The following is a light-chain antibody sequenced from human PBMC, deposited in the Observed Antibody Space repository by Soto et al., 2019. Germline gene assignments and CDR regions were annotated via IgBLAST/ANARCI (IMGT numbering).Light chain of an antibody. CDR1: QSVSKNF. J-gene: IGKJ4*01. Sequence: EIVLTQSPGTLSLSPGERATLSCRASQSVSKNFLAWYQQKPGQAPRLLISGASNRATGIPDRFSGSGSGTDFSLTIDRLEPEDLAVYFCQQYCSSPPTFGGGTTVAIK. CDR3: QQYCSSPPT. V-gene: IGKV3-20*01. CDR2: GAS.